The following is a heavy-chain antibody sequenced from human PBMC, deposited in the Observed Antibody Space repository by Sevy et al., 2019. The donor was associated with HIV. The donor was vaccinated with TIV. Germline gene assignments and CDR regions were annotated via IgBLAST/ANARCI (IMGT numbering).Heavy chain of an antibody. J-gene: IGHJ4*02. D-gene: IGHD3-16*01. Sequence: ASVKVSCKASGYIFSDYHIHWARQAPGQRLEWMGWINGKSGDTEYAEKFQGRVTMSRDTSISTAYMVLTRLQSDATAVYYCSIVWVGWGAFFDNCGQGTLVTVSS. CDR1: GYIFSDYH. CDR2: INGKSGDT. V-gene: IGHV1-2*02. CDR3: SIVWVGWGAFFDN.